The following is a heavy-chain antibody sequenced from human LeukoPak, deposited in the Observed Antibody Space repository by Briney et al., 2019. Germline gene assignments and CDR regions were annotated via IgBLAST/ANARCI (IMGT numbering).Heavy chain of an antibody. CDR1: GYTFTSDY. J-gene: IGHJ4*02. Sequence: ASLKVSCKASGYTFTSDYMHCVRQAPGQRLEWMGIINPSVGSTSYAQKYQGRVTMPRDTSTSTVYMELSSLRSEDTAVYYCARDITPLYSSGWDEEDFDYWGQGTLVTVSS. CDR3: ARDITPLYSSGWDEEDFDY. CDR2: INPSVGST. D-gene: IGHD6-19*01. V-gene: IGHV1-46*01.